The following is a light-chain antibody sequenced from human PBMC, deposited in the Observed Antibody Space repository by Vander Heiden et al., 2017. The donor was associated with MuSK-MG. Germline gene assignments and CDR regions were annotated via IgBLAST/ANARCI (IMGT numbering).Light chain of an antibody. CDR1: QTARSY. V-gene: IGKV3-15*01. J-gene: IGKJ4*01. CDR2: GAS. Sequence: ELVMTQSPATLSVSPGERATLSCRASQTARSYLAWYQQKPGQAPRVFIYGASTRATGIPARFSGSGSGTEFTLTISSLQSEDSAVYYCQQYNEWPLTFGGGTKVEIK. CDR3: QQYNEWPLT.